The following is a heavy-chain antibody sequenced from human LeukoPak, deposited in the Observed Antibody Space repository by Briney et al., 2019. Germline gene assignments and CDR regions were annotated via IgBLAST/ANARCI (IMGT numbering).Heavy chain of an antibody. CDR3: ARLVGVTDYFDY. V-gene: IGHV4-39*02. J-gene: IGHJ4*02. CDR1: GGSISSSNYY. Sequence: SETLSLTCTVSGGSISSSNYYWGWIRQSPGKGLEWIGSISYSGRTHYNPSLKSRVSISVDTSNNHFSLKLASVTAADTSVFYCARLVGVTDYFDYWGQGAPVTVSS. CDR2: ISYSGRT. D-gene: IGHD1-26*01.